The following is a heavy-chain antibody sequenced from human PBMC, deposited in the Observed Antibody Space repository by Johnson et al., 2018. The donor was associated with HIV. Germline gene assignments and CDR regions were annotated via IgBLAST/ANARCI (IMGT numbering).Heavy chain of an antibody. V-gene: IGHV3-7*04. D-gene: IGHD6-13*01. J-gene: IGHJ3*02. Sequence: VHLVESGGDMVQRGGSLRLSCAASGFTFSSYWMSWVRQAPGKGLEWVANIKEDGSEENYVDSMEGRFTISRDNAKNSLYLQIDNLRVEDTAVYYCARDGLYSSPWDAFDMWGQGTMVTVSS. CDR1: GFTFSSYW. CDR3: ARDGLYSSPWDAFDM. CDR2: IKEDGSEE.